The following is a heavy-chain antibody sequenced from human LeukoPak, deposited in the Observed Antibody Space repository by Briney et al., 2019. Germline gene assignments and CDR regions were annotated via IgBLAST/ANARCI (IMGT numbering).Heavy chain of an antibody. CDR2: TYYRSKWYN. CDR1: GDSFSGDSAT. V-gene: IGHV6-1*01. D-gene: IGHD1-14*01. J-gene: IGHJ6*02. Sequence: SQTLSLTCAISGDSFSGDSATWNWIRQSPSRGLEWLGRTYYRSKWYNDYAIFVKSRIAINPDTSKNQFSLQLNSVTPEDTAIYYCARALVRNQYGLDVWGQGITVTVSS. CDR3: ARALVRNQYGLDV.